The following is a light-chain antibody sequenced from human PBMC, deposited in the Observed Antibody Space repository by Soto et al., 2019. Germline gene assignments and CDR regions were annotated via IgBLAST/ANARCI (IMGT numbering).Light chain of an antibody. Sequence: EIVLTQSPGTLSLSPGERATLSCRASQSVSSNYLAWYQQKPGQTPRVLLYGASSRAPGIPDRFSGSGSGTDFTRTISRLEPEDFAVYYCQQYGGSPWTFGQGTKVEIK. CDR3: QQYGGSPWT. CDR1: QSVSSNY. J-gene: IGKJ1*01. CDR2: GAS. V-gene: IGKV3-20*01.